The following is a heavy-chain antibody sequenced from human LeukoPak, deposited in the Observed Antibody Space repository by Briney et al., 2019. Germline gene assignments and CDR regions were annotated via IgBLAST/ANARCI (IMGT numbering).Heavy chain of an antibody. D-gene: IGHD2-8*02. CDR1: GGSISSYY. V-gene: IGHV4-59*08. J-gene: IGHJ4*02. CDR3: AGHHPRNTVDF. Sequence: KTSETLPLTCTVSGGSISSYYWSWIRQPPGKGLEWIGYIYYSGSTNYNPSLKSRVTISLDTSKNQFSLKLSSVTAADTAVYYCAGHHPRNTVDFWGQGTLVTVSS. CDR2: IYYSGST.